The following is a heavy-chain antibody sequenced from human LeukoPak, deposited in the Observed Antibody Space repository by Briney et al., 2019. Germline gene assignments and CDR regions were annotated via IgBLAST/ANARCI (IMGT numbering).Heavy chain of an antibody. CDR1: GGSISSSSYY. J-gene: IGHJ3*02. D-gene: IGHD3-22*01. CDR2: IYYSGST. V-gene: IGHV4-39*01. CDR3: ARPRPDSSGYYYGLRAFDI. Sequence: SETLSLTCTVSGGSISSSSYYWGWIRQPPGKGLEWIGSIYYSGSTYYNPSLKSRVTISVDTSKNHFSLKLSSVPAADTAVYYCARPRPDSSGYYYGLRAFDIWGQGPMVPVSS.